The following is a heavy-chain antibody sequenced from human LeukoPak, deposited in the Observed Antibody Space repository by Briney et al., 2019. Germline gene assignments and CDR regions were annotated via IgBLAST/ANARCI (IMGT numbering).Heavy chain of an antibody. CDR3: ARALLTTVTTS. Sequence: PSETLSLXCAVYGGSFSGYYWSWIRQPPGKGLEWIGEINHSGSTNYNPSLKSRVTISVDTSKNQFSLKLSSVTAADTAVYYCARALLTTVTTSWGQGTLVTVSS. CDR1: GGSFSGYY. CDR2: INHSGST. D-gene: IGHD4-17*01. V-gene: IGHV4-34*01. J-gene: IGHJ4*02.